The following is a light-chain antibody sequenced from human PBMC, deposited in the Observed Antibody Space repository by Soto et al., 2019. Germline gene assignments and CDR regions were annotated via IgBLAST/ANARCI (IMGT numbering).Light chain of an antibody. V-gene: IGKV3-20*01. CDR3: QQDGRSPWT. J-gene: IGKJ1*01. Sequence: EIGLMQYPDTLALSPGEMATLSCRASQSVISSYLAWYQQKPGQAPRLLIYGASSRATGIQDRFSASGSGAEFTLTISRLEAGDFAVYYCQQDGRSPWTLGQGTKGAMK. CDR1: QSVISSY. CDR2: GAS.